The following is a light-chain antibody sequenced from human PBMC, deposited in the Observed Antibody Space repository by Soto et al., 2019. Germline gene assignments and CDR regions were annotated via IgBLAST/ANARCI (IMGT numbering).Light chain of an antibody. V-gene: IGKV3-15*01. Sequence: EIVMTQSPATLSVSPGERATLSCRASQSVSSNLAWYQQKPGQAPRLLIYGASPRATGIPARFSGSESGTEFTLTISRLQSEDFVVYYCQQYNNWPRTFGQGTKVEIK. J-gene: IGKJ1*01. CDR3: QQYNNWPRT. CDR1: QSVSSN. CDR2: GAS.